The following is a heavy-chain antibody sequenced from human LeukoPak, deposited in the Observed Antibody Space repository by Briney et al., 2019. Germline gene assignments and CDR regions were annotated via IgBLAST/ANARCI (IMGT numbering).Heavy chain of an antibody. Sequence: SVKVSFKASGGTFISSVISWVRQAPGQGVEWMGRIIPIFGIANYVQKFQGRVTITADKSTSTAYMELSSLRSEDTAVYYCASPPADYYDSRDYFDYWGQGTLVTVSS. D-gene: IGHD3-22*01. J-gene: IGHJ4*02. CDR3: ASPPADYYDSRDYFDY. V-gene: IGHV1-69*04. CDR1: GGTFISSV. CDR2: IIPIFGIA.